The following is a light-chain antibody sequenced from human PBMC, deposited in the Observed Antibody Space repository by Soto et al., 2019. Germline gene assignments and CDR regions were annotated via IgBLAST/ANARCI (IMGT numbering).Light chain of an antibody. CDR2: AAS. J-gene: IGKJ5*01. Sequence: IQMTQSPSSLSASVGDRVTITCQASQDITNYLNWYQQKPGKAPKLLIYAASTLQSGVPSRFSGSGSGTDFTLTISCLQSEDFATYYCQQYYSYLPITFGQGTRLEIK. CDR1: QDITNY. V-gene: IGKV1-8*01. CDR3: QQYYSYLPIT.